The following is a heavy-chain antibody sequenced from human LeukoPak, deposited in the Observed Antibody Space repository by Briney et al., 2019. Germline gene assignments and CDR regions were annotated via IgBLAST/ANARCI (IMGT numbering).Heavy chain of an antibody. Sequence: NSGGSLRLSCAASGFTFSNAWMNWVRQAPGKGLEWVSSISSSSTYIYYADSVKGRFTISRDNAKNSLYLQMNSLRAEDTAVYYCARWATIGDYEYYYYGMDVWGQGTTVTVSS. J-gene: IGHJ6*02. D-gene: IGHD4-17*01. CDR2: ISSSSTYI. CDR3: ARWATIGDYEYYYYGMDV. CDR1: GFTFSNAW. V-gene: IGHV3-21*01.